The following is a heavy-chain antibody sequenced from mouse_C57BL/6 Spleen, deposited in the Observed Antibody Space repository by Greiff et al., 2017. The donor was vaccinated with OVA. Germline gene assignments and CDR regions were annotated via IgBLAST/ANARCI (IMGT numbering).Heavy chain of an antibody. CDR3: AKKGMGVTGAMDY. Sequence: VQLQQSGAELVRPGSSVKMSCKTSGYTFTSYGINWVKQRPGQGLEWIGYIYIGNGYTAYNEKFKGKATLTSDTSSSTAYMQLSSLTSEDSAIYVCAKKGMGVTGAMDYWGQGTSVTVSS. D-gene: IGHD2-2*01. CDR2: IYIGNGYT. CDR1: GYTFTSYG. V-gene: IGHV1-58*01. J-gene: IGHJ4*01.